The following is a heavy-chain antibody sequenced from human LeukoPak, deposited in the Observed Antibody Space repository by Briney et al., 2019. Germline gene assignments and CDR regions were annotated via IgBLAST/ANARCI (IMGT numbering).Heavy chain of an antibody. Sequence: GGSLRLSCAVSGFKFSDHYIDWVRQAPGKGLEWVGRSRNKASSYTTEYAASVEGRFTISRDVSESSLYLQMNSLRAEDTAVYYCARRTSCDYWGQGTLVTVSS. CDR1: GFKFSDHY. CDR3: ARRTSCDY. V-gene: IGHV3-72*01. J-gene: IGHJ4*02. CDR2: SRNKASSYTT.